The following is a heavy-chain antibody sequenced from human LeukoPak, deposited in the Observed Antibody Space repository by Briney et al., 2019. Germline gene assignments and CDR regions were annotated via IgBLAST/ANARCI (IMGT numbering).Heavy chain of an antibody. V-gene: IGHV3-21*01. CDR2: ISSSSSYI. J-gene: IGHJ4*01. CDR1: GFTVSSNY. CDR3: ARFGGTPFDY. D-gene: IGHD3-16*01. Sequence: GGSLRLSCAASGFTVSSNYMNWVRQAPGKGLEWVSSISSSSSYIYYADSVKGRFTISSDNAKNSLYLQMNRLRAEHAAAYYCARFGGTPFDYWGQGTLVTVSS.